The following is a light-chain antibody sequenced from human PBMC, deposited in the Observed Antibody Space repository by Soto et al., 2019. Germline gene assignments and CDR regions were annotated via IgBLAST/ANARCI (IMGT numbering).Light chain of an antibody. Sequence: EIVLTQSPAALSLSPGERATLSCRASPSVTNYLAWYQQKPGQPPRLLIYGASNRATGIPARFSGSGSGTDFTLTISSLEPEDFAVYYCQQRSNWPSITFGQGTRLEIK. V-gene: IGKV3-11*01. CDR3: QQRSNWPSIT. CDR2: GAS. CDR1: PSVTNY. J-gene: IGKJ5*01.